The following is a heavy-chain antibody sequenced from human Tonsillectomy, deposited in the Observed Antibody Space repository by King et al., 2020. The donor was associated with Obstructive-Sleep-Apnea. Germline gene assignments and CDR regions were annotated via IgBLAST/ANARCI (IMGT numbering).Heavy chain of an antibody. V-gene: IGHV3-23*01. Sequence: VQLMESGGGLVQPGGSLRLSCAASGFTFTDFAMTWVRQAPGKGLEWVSTISGGGGTTYHADSVKGRFTISRDNSKKMLYLQMNSLRAEDTAVYYCAKDLKVVIITLNTFDIWGQGTMVTVSS. CDR3: AKDLKVVIITLNTFDI. CDR2: ISGGGGTT. J-gene: IGHJ3*02. D-gene: IGHD3-22*01. CDR1: GFTFTDFA.